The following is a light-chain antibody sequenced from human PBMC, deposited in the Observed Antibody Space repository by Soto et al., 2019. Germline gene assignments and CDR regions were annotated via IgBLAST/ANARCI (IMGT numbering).Light chain of an antibody. CDR1: SSDVGGYNY. J-gene: IGLJ1*01. CDR2: DVS. V-gene: IGLV2-14*01. Sequence: QSVLTQPASVSGSPGQSITISCTGTSSDVGGYNYVSWYQQHPGKAPKLMIYDVSNRPSGVSNRFSGSKSGNTASLTISGRQAEDDADYYCSSYTSSSTLLYVFGTGTKVTVL. CDR3: SSYTSSSTLLYV.